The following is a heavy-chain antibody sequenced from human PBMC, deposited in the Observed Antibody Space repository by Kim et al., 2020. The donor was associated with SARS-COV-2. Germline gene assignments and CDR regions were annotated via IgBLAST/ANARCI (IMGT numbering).Heavy chain of an antibody. V-gene: IGHV3-23*03. CDR2: IYSGGSST. J-gene: IGHJ6*02. CDR3: AKDLGLSMVRGPMDV. Sequence: GGSLRLSCAASGFTFSSYAMSWVRQAPGKGLEWVSVIYSGGSSTYYADSVKGRFTISRDNSKNTLYLQMNSLRAEDTAVYYCAKDLGLSMVRGPMDVWGQGTTVTVSS. D-gene: IGHD3-10*01. CDR1: GFTFSSYA.